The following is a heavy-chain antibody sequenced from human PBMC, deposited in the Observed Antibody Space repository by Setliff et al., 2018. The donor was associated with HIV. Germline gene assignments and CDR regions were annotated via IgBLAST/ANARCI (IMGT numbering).Heavy chain of an antibody. CDR2: IANDGST. D-gene: IGHD3-10*01. J-gene: IGHJ4*02. Sequence: PSETLSLTCNVSGDSISRYYWSWIRQPPGKGLEWIGYIANDGSTNYNPPLKSRLSISVDTSKDQVSLKLTSVTAADTAVYYCTRHLPVYYGSGVSSYFDYWGQGTLVTVSS. CDR3: TRHLPVYYGSGVSSYFDY. CDR1: GDSISRYY. V-gene: IGHV4-59*08.